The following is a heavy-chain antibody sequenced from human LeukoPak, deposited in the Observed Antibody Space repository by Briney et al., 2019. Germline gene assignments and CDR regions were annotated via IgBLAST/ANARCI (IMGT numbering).Heavy chain of an antibody. V-gene: IGHV1-8*01. CDR1: VYSFTSYD. Sequence: ASVKVSCKASVYSFTSYDINWVRQATGQGLEWMGWMNPNSGNTGYAQKFQGRVTMTRNTSISTAYMELSSLRSEDTAVYYCARDNSWSDFWSTYYYYGMDVWGQGTTVTVSS. CDR2: MNPNSGNT. CDR3: ARDNSWSDFWSTYYYYGMDV. D-gene: IGHD3-3*01. J-gene: IGHJ6*02.